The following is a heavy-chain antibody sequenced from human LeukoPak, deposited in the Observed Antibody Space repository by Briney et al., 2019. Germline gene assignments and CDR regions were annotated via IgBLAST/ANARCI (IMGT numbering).Heavy chain of an antibody. CDR2: ISAYNGNT. D-gene: IGHD3-16*02. Sequence: ASVKVSCKASGYTFTSYGISWVRQAPGQGLEWMGWISAYNGNTNYAQKLQGRVTMTTDTSTSTAYMELRSLSSDDTAVYYCARDPNYDYVWGSYRRPFDYWGQGTLVTVSS. CDR1: GYTFTSYG. CDR3: ARDPNYDYVWGSYRRPFDY. J-gene: IGHJ4*02. V-gene: IGHV1-18*01.